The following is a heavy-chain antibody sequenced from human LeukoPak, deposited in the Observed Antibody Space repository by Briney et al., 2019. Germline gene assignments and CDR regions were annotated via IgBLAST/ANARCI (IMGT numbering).Heavy chain of an antibody. V-gene: IGHV3-23*01. J-gene: IGHJ5*02. CDR2: ISGSGGST. CDR1: GFTFSCYA. CDR3: AKGRYSGSYYNWFDP. D-gene: IGHD1-26*01. Sequence: GGSLRLSCAASGFTFSCYAMSWVRQAPGKGLEWVSAISGSGGSTYYADSVKGRFTISRDTSKNTLYLQMNSLRAEDTAVYYCAKGRYSGSYYNWFDPWGQGTLVTVST.